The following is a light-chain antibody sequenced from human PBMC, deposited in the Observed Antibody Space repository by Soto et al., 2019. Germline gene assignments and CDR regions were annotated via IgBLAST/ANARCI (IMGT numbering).Light chain of an antibody. CDR1: SSNIGSNT. V-gene: IGLV1-44*01. CDR3: ATWDDSLNGYV. J-gene: IGLJ1*01. Sequence: QSVLTQPPSASGTPGQRVTISCSGSSSNIGSNTVNWYQQFPGTAPKLLIYSTDQWPSGVPDRFSGSKSGTSASLAIGGLQSEDEADYHCATWDDSLNGYVFGSGTKLTVL. CDR2: STD.